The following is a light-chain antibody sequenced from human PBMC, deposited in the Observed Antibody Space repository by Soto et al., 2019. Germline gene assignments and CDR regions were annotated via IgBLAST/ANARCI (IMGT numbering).Light chain of an antibody. V-gene: IGKV3-15*01. CDR3: QQDDNWPLT. Sequence: EIVMTQSPATLSVSPGERATLSCRASQSISSNLVWYQQKAGQAPRLLIYGASTRATGIPARFSGSGSGTEFTLTISSLQSEDFAVYYCQQDDNWPLTFGGGTKVDIK. CDR1: QSISSN. J-gene: IGKJ4*01. CDR2: GAS.